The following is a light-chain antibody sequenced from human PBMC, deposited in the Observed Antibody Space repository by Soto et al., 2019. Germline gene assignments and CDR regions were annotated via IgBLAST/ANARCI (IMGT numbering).Light chain of an antibody. V-gene: IGKV1-5*01. CDR3: QQYNSYSGT. Sequence: DIQMTASPSTLSASVGDRVSITCRASQSISSWLAWYQQKPGKAPKLLIYDASSLESGVPSRFSGSGSGTEFTLTISSLQPDDFATYYCQQYNSYSGTFGQGTKVDIK. CDR2: DAS. J-gene: IGKJ1*01. CDR1: QSISSW.